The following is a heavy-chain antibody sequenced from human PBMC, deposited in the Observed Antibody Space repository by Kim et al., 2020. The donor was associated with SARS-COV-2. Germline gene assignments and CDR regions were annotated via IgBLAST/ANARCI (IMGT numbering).Heavy chain of an antibody. J-gene: IGHJ4*02. CDR3: ARRGKQDIVVVPAAPYFDY. D-gene: IGHD2-2*01. Sequence: SRVTISVDTSKNPFSLKLSSVTAADTAVYYCARRGKQDIVVVPAAPYFDYWGQGTLVTVSS. V-gene: IGHV4-34*01.